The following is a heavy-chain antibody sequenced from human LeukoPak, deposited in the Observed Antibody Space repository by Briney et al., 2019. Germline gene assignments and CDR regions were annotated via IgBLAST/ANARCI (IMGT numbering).Heavy chain of an antibody. Sequence: GSLRLSCTASGFTFGDYAMSWVRQAPGKGLEWVGFIRSKAYGGTTEYAASVKGRFTISRDDSKSIAYLQMNSLKTEDTAVYYCTRGPNYYDSSGYYPLIDYWGQGTLVTVSS. CDR2: IRSKAYGGTT. V-gene: IGHV3-49*04. D-gene: IGHD3-22*01. J-gene: IGHJ4*02. CDR1: GFTFGDYA. CDR3: TRGPNYYDSSGYYPLIDY.